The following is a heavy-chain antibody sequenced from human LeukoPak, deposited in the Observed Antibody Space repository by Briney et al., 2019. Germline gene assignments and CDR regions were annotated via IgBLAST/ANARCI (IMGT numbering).Heavy chain of an antibody. CDR3: ARTTKYSFDI. Sequence: TGGYLRLSCAASGFTFSSYAMSWVRQAPGKGLEWVSAISGSGGSTYYADSVKGRFTISRDNAKNSLYLPMNSLRSEDTAVYHCARTTKYSFDIWGQGTMVTVRS. J-gene: IGHJ3*02. V-gene: IGHV3-23*01. CDR1: GFTFSSYA. CDR2: ISGSGGST. D-gene: IGHD2/OR15-2a*01.